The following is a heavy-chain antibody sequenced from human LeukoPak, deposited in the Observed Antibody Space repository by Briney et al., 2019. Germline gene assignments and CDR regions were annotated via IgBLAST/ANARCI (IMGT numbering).Heavy chain of an antibody. CDR1: GVPISNYY. J-gene: IGHJ6*02. Sequence: SETLSLTCTVSGVPISNYYWNWIRQPPGKGLEWIGNIYYSGSTNYNPSLKSRVTISVDTSKNQFSLKLTSVTAADTAVYYCATLGFCSSGSCYDYYAMGVWGQGTTVTVSS. D-gene: IGHD2-15*01. CDR3: ATLGFCSSGSCYDYYAMGV. V-gene: IGHV4-59*12. CDR2: IYYSGST.